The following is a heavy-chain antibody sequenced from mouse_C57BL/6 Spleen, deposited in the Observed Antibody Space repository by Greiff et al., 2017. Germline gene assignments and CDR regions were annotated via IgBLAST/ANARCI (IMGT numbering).Heavy chain of an antibody. CDR1: GYTFTEYT. J-gene: IGHJ3*01. CDR3: ARHEVRDYGPFAY. CDR2: FYPGSGSI. V-gene: IGHV1-62-2*01. Sequence: VKVVESGAELVKPGASVKLSCKASGYTFTEYTIHWVKQRSGQGLEWIAWFYPGSGSIKYNEKFKDKATLTADKSSSTVYMELSRLTSEDSAVYFCARHEVRDYGPFAYWGQGTLVTVSA. D-gene: IGHD2-4*01.